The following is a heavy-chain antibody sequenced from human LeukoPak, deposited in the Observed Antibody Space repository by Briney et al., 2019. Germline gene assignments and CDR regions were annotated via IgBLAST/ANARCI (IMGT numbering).Heavy chain of an antibody. CDR3: ARHYDILTGTFPYY. CDR1: GITFSNYW. V-gene: IGHV3-7*03. Sequence: GGSLRLSCAASGITFSNYWMSWVRQAPGKRLEWVANIRQDGNEKYYVGSVRGRFTISRDNAKNSLYLQMNSLRAEDTAVYYCARHYDILTGTFPYYWGQGTLVTVSS. D-gene: IGHD3-9*01. CDR2: IRQDGNEK. J-gene: IGHJ4*02.